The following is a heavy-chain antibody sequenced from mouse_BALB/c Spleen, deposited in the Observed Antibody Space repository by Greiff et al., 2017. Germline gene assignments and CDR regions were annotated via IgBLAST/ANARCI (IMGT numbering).Heavy chain of an antibody. CDR1: GYTFTSYW. CDR3: ARSGYGNLYAMDY. J-gene: IGHJ4*01. Sequence: QVQLQQPGAELVKPGASVKLSCKASGYTFTSYWMHWVKQRPGQGPEWIGEINPSNGRTNYNEKFKSKATLTVDKSSSTAYMQLSSLTSEDSAVYYCARSGYGNLYAMDYWGQGTSVTVSS. V-gene: IGHV1S81*02. D-gene: IGHD2-1*01. CDR2: INPSNGRT.